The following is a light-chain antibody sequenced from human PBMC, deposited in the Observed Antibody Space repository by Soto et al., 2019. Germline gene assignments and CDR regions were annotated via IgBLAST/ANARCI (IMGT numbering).Light chain of an antibody. CDR1: SSDVGGYKY. J-gene: IGLJ1*01. Sequence: QSALTQPASVSGSPGQSITISCTGTSSDVGGYKYVSWYQQHPGKAPKLMIYDIRNRPSGVSNRFSGSKSGNTASLTISGLQAEDEADYYCSSYTSSSTRVFGTGTKL. CDR3: SSYTSSSTRV. CDR2: DIR. V-gene: IGLV2-14*03.